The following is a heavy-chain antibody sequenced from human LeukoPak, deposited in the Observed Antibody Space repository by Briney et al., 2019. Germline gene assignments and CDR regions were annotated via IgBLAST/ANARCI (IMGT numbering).Heavy chain of an antibody. Sequence: GGSLRLSCAASGFTFSTSWMSWVRQAPGKGLEWVATINQDESKTYYVDSVRGRSTISRDNAKNSLHLQMNSLRADDTAVYFCAREYSSSARDYWGQGTLVTVSS. CDR3: AREYSSSARDY. D-gene: IGHD6-6*01. J-gene: IGHJ4*02. V-gene: IGHV3-7*05. CDR1: GFTFSTSW. CDR2: INQDESKT.